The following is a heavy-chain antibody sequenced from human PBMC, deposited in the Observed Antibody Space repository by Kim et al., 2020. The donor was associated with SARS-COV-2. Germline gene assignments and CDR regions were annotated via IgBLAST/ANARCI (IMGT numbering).Heavy chain of an antibody. CDR1: GFTFSSYA. J-gene: IGHJ4*02. V-gene: IGHV3-23*01. CDR3: WSSEGGSSYGYRGLVDY. Sequence: GGSLRLSCAASGFTFSSYAMSWVRQAPGKGLEWVSAISGSGGSTYYADSVKGRFTISRDNSKNTLYLQMNSLRAEDTAVYYCWSSEGGSSYGYRGLVDYWGQGTLVTVSS. D-gene: IGHD5-18*01. CDR2: ISGSGGST.